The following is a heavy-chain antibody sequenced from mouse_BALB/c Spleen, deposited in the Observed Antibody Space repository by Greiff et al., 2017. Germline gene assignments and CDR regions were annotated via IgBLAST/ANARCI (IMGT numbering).Heavy chain of an antibody. CDR3: ARQGYRYDAMDY. J-gene: IGHJ4*01. Sequence: EVQLVESGGGLVKPGGSLKLSCAASGFTFSSYGMSWVRQTPDKRLEWVATISSGGSYTYYPDSVKGRFTISRDNAKNTLYLQMSSLKSEDTAMYYCARQGYRYDAMDYWGQGTSVTVSS. V-gene: IGHV5-6*01. D-gene: IGHD2-14*01. CDR1: GFTFSSYG. CDR2: ISSGGSYT.